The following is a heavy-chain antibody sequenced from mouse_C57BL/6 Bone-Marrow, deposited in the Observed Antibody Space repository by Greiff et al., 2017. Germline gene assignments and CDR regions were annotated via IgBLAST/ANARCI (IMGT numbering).Heavy chain of an antibody. J-gene: IGHJ3*01. V-gene: IGHV1-69*01. CDR3: ARAVIYYYGRGFAY. D-gene: IGHD1-1*01. CDR1: GYTFTSYW. Sequence: VQLQQPGAELVMPGASVKLSCKASGYTFTSYWMHWVKQRPGQGLEWIGEIDPSDSYTNYNQKFKGKSTLTVDKSSSTAYMQLSSLTSEDSAVYYGARAVIYYYGRGFAYWGQGTLVTVSA. CDR2: IDPSDSYT.